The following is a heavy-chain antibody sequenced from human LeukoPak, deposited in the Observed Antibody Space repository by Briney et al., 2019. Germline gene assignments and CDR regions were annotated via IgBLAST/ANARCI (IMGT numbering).Heavy chain of an antibody. V-gene: IGHV3-30*02. CDR1: GFTFSSYG. D-gene: IGHD3-10*01. CDR3: ARESSSDYYGSGSPQDAFDI. CDR2: IRYDGSNK. J-gene: IGHJ3*02. Sequence: GGSLRLSCAASGFTFSSYGMHWVRQAPGKGLEWVAFIRYDGSNKYYADSVKGRFTISRDNSKDTLYLQMNSLRAEDTAVYYCARESSSDYYGSGSPQDAFDIWGQGTMVTVSS.